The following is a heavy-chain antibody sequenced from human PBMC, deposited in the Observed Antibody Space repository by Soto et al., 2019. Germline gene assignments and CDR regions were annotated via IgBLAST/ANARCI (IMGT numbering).Heavy chain of an antibody. D-gene: IGHD1-26*01. CDR3: ARDSGSYWGDYYYYYGMDV. CDR1: GGSISSSSYY. Sequence: SETLSLTCTVSGGSISSSSYYWGWIRQPPGKGLEWIGSIYYSGSTYYNPSLKSRVTISVDTSKNQFSLKLSSVTAADTAVYYCARDSGSYWGDYYYYYGMDVWGQGTTVTVSS. V-gene: IGHV4-39*07. J-gene: IGHJ6*02. CDR2: IYYSGST.